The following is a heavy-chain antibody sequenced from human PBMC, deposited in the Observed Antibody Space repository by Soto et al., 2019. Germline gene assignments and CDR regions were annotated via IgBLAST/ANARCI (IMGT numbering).Heavy chain of an antibody. J-gene: IGHJ6*01. CDR2: IIPIFGTA. D-gene: IGHD5-18*01. CDR1: VCTNSIYA. V-gene: IGHV1-69*06. Sequence: SLLNVSCKASVCTNSIYAIGWVRKEHGQGLEWMGGIIPIFGTANYAQKFQGRVTITADKSTSTAYMELSSLRSEDTAVYYCARDPTWIQEPYYYGMDVWGQATSVYVSS. CDR3: ARDPTWIQEPYYYGMDV.